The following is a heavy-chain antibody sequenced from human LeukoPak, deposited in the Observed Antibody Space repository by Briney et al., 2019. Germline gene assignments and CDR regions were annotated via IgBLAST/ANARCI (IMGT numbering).Heavy chain of an antibody. V-gene: IGHV1-2*02. D-gene: IGHD3-22*01. Sequence: ASVKVSCKASGYTFTGYYMHWVRQAPGQGLEWMGWINPNSGGTNYAQKFQGRVTMTRDTSISTAYMELSRLRSDDTAVYCCAREYESSGYSLDYWGQGTLVTVSS. J-gene: IGHJ4*02. CDR1: GYTFTGYY. CDR2: INPNSGGT. CDR3: AREYESSGYSLDY.